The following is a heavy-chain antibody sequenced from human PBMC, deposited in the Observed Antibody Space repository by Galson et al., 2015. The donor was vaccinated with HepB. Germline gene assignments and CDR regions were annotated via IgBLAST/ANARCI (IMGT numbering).Heavy chain of an antibody. J-gene: IGHJ6*03. CDR3: ARDQSNDYGDYEAYYSCYMDV. D-gene: IGHD4-17*01. CDR1: GFTFSSYW. CDR2: IKQDGSEK. Sequence: SLRLSCAASGFTFSSYWMSWVRQAPGKGLEWVANIKQDGSEKYYVDSVKGRFTISRDNAKNSLYLQMNSLRAEDTAVYYCARDQSNDYGDYEAYYSCYMDVCFKGTTVTVSS. V-gene: IGHV3-7*01.